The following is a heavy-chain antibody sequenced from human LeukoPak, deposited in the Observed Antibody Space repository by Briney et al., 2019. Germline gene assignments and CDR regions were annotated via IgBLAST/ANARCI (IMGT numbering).Heavy chain of an antibody. Sequence: GGSLRLSCGSTAFNFTAYWMHWVRQDPRQGLLWVARINSDGTTTNYADSVKGRFTISRHNAKNTLFLQMNSLRAEDTAVYFCAVSNGGYGPWGQGALVTVSS. CDR2: INSDGTTT. J-gene: IGHJ5*02. D-gene: IGHD5-12*01. V-gene: IGHV3-74*01. CDR3: AVSNGGYGP. CDR1: AFNFTAYW.